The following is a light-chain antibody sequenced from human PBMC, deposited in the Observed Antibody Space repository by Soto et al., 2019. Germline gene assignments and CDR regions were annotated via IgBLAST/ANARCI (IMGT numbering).Light chain of an antibody. CDR2: EVS. Sequence: QSVLTQPASVSGSPGQSITISCTGTISDVAGYNYVSWYQQHPGKVPKLVIYEVSNRPSGVSNRFSGSKSGNTASLTISGLQGEDEADYYCCSYTSSGTYVFGAGTKLTVL. CDR1: ISDVAGYNY. V-gene: IGLV2-14*01. CDR3: CSYTSSGTYV. J-gene: IGLJ1*01.